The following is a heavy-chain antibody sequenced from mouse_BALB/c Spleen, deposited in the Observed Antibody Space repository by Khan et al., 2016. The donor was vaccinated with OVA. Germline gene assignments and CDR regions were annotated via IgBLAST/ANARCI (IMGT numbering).Heavy chain of an antibody. D-gene: IGHD4-1*01. V-gene: IGHV1S136*01. J-gene: IGHJ3*01. Sequence: VQLMESGPDLVKPGASVKMSGKASGYTFTNYVMHWVKQKPGQGLEWIGYINPENDGIRSNEKFKGKATLTSDKSSNTAYMELSSLTSEDSAVYYCAREASNGDFSLAYWGQGTLVTVSA. CDR3: AREASNGDFSLAY. CDR2: INPENDGI. CDR1: GYTFTNYV.